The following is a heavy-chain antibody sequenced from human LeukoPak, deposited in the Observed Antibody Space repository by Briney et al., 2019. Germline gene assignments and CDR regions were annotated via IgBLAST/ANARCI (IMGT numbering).Heavy chain of an antibody. CDR2: IYYSGST. CDR1: GGSISSYY. Sequence: SETLSLTCTVSGGSISSYYWSWIRQPPGKGLEWIGSIYYSGSTNYNPSLKSRVTISVDTSKNQFSLKLSSVTAADTAVYYCARALPYYDILTGYPYYYYYGMDVWGQGTTVTVSS. D-gene: IGHD3-9*01. V-gene: IGHV4-59*01. J-gene: IGHJ6*02. CDR3: ARALPYYDILTGYPYYYYYGMDV.